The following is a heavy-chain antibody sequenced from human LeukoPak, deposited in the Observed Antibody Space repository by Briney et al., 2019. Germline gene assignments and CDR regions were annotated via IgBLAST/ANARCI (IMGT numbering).Heavy chain of an antibody. CDR3: ARHIGGGIEDMDV. V-gene: IGHV4-59*08. D-gene: IGHD3-16*02. CDR2: IYVTGN. J-gene: IGHJ6*03. Sequence: KPSETLSLTCTVSGGSIGTYYWSWVRQSPGKGLEWVGYIYVTGNRYNPYLQSRVTLSVDTSRNQFFLKMSSVTAADTAVYYCARHIGGGIEDMDVWGKGAKVAVSS. CDR1: GGSIGTYY.